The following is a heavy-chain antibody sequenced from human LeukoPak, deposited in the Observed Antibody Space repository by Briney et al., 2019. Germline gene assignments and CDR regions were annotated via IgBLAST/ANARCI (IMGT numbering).Heavy chain of an antibody. V-gene: IGHV2-5*02. CDR2: IFWDDDK. CDR1: GFSLSTSGVG. CDR3: AHRPGGSGSFDY. J-gene: IGHJ4*02. Sequence: SGPTLVKPTQPLTLTCTFSGFSLSTSGVGVGWIRQPPGKALEWLALIFWDDDKRYSPSLQSRLTITKDTSKNQVVLTMTNMDPVDTATYFCAHRPGGSGSFDYWGQGTLVTVSS. D-gene: IGHD3-10*01.